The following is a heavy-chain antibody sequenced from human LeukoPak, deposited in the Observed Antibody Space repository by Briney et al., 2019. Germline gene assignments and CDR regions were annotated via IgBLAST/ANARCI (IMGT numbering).Heavy chain of an antibody. V-gene: IGHV1-69*01. CDR2: IIPIFGTA. D-gene: IGHD6-13*01. CDR1: GGTFSSYA. Sequence: ASVKVSCKASGGTFSSYAISWVRQAPGQGLEWVGGIIPIFGTANYAQKFQGRVTITADESTSTAYMELSSLRSEDTAVYYCARSLAAAVGYYYYYYMDVWGKGTTVTVSS. J-gene: IGHJ6*03. CDR3: ARSLAAAVGYYYYYYMDV.